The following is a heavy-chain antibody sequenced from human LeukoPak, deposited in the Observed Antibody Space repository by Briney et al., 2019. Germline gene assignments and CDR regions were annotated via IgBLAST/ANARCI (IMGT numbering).Heavy chain of an antibody. CDR3: AVYCSSTSCLGWFDP. V-gene: IGHV4-34*01. CDR2: INHSGST. Sequence: SETLSLTCAVYGGSFSGYYWNWIRQPPGKGLEWIGEINHSGSTNYNPSLKSRVTISVDTSKNQFSLKLSSVTAADTAVYYCAVYCSSTSCLGWFDPWGQGTLVTVSS. J-gene: IGHJ5*02. CDR1: GGSFSGYY. D-gene: IGHD2-2*01.